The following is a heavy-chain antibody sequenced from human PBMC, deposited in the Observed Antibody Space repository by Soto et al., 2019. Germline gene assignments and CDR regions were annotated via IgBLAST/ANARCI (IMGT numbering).Heavy chain of an antibody. CDR2: IIPIFGTE. Sequence: QVQLVQSGAEVQKPGSSVKVSCKVSGGTFSSHSINWVRQAPGQGPEWMGGIIPIFGTENYAQKFQGSVTITADESTSTAYMELSSLTSEDTTLYYCSTSVYCSTTRCYYYYGLDVWGQGTTVIVSS. J-gene: IGHJ6*02. CDR1: GGTFSSHS. V-gene: IGHV1-69*01. D-gene: IGHD2-2*01. CDR3: STSVYCSTTRCYYYYGLDV.